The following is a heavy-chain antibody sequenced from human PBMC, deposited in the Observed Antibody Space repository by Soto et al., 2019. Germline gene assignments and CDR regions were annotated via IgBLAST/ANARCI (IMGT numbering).Heavy chain of an antibody. J-gene: IGHJ4*02. Sequence: ASVKVSCKASGYTFTGYYMHWVRQAPGQGLEWMGWINPISGGTNYAQKFQGWVTMTRDTSISTAYMEQSRLRSDDTAVYYCARGSAVGYCSSTSCYLLDYWGQGTLVTVSS. CDR1: GYTFTGYY. V-gene: IGHV1-2*04. CDR2: INPISGGT. D-gene: IGHD2-2*01. CDR3: ARGSAVGYCSSTSCYLLDY.